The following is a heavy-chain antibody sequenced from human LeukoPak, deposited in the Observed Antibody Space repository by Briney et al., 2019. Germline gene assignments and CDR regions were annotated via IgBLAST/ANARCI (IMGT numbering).Heavy chain of an antibody. CDR2: IRSKANSYAT. Sequence: PGGSLRLSCAASGFTFSGSAMHWVRQASGKGLEWVGRIRSKANSYATAYAASVKGRFTISRDDSKNTAYLQMNSLKTEDTAVYYCGRGGGGSYLEYSFDYWGQGTLVTVSS. CDR1: GFTFSGSA. J-gene: IGHJ4*02. D-gene: IGHD1-26*01. V-gene: IGHV3-73*01. CDR3: GRGGGGSYLEYSFDY.